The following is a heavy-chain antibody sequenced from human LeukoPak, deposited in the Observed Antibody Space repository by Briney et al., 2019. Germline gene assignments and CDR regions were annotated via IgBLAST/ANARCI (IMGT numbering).Heavy chain of an antibody. Sequence: GGSLRLSCAASGFTFDDYGMSWVRQAPGKGLEWVSGINWNGGSTGYADSVKGRFTISRDNAKNSLYMQMNSLRAEDTALYYCARDTYDSVGYCPEGAFDIWGQGTMVSVSS. CDR2: INWNGGST. CDR3: ARDTYDSVGYCPEGAFDI. D-gene: IGHD3-22*01. CDR1: GFTFDDYG. J-gene: IGHJ3*02. V-gene: IGHV3-20*04.